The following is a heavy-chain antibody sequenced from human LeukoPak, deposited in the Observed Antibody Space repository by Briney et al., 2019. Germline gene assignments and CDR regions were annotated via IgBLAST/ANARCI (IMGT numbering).Heavy chain of an antibody. CDR3: AKDFDIVVVPAHNWFDP. Sequence: GGSLRLSCAASGFTFSSYAMSWVRQVPGKGLEWVSAISGSGGSTYYADSVKGRFTISRDNSKDTLYLQMNSLRAEDTAVYYCAKDFDIVVVPAHNWFDPWGQGTLVTVSS. D-gene: IGHD2-2*01. J-gene: IGHJ5*02. CDR1: GFTFSSYA. V-gene: IGHV3-23*01. CDR2: ISGSGGST.